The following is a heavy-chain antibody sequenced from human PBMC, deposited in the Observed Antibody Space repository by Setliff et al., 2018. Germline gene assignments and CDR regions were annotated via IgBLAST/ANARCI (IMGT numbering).Heavy chain of an antibody. V-gene: IGHV4-4*07. J-gene: IGHJ4*01. CDR3: ARDRVIVASGRRGFYFDY. Sequence: SETLSLTCTVSGASISSHIWVWVRQPAGKGLEWIGRIYTSGVTNYNPSLKSRVTMSVDTSKNQISLKLSSVTAADTAVYYCARDRVIVASGRRGFYFDYWGHGTQVTVSS. CDR1: GASISSHI. D-gene: IGHD5-12*01. CDR2: IYTSGVT.